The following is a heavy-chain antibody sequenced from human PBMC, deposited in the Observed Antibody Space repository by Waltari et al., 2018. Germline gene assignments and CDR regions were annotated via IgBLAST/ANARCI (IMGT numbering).Heavy chain of an antibody. V-gene: IGHV1-2*02. D-gene: IGHD6-19*01. CDR3: ARGGGVTVPGFDF. Sequence: QVQLVQSGAEVKTPGASVKVSCQAFGYTLTDYYIHWVRQGPGQGLEWMGLVNPDSGGTNYAQNFQGRVTMTRGTSITTVYMELSSLKYEDTAIYYCARGGGVTVPGFDFWGQGNLVTVSS. CDR2: VNPDSGGT. CDR1: GYTLTDYY. J-gene: IGHJ4*02.